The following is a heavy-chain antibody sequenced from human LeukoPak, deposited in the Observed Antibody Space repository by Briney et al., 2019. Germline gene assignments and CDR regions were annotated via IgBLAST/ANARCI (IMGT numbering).Heavy chain of an antibody. D-gene: IGHD3-22*01. Sequence: ASVKVSCKASGYAFSNYEISWVRQAPGPGLEWMGCISAYNGNTDYAQRFQDRVTMTTDTSTSTAYMELRSLRSDDTAVYYCARDLYDSSGYYSPTFDYWGQGTLVTVSS. CDR2: ISAYNGNT. CDR1: GYAFSNYE. J-gene: IGHJ4*02. CDR3: ARDLYDSSGYYSPTFDY. V-gene: IGHV1-18*01.